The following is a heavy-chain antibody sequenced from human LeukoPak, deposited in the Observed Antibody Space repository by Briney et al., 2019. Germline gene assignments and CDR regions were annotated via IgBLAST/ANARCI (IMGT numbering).Heavy chain of an antibody. CDR3: ARALKPPLMRTSGFDY. D-gene: IGHD3-16*01. J-gene: IGHJ4*02. CDR1: GGSISGSSYY. Sequence: PSETLSLTCIVSGGSISGSSYYWGWIRQPPGKGLEWIGTIYYSGSTYYNPSLKSRVTISVDTSKNQFSLKLSSVTAADTAVYYCARALKPPLMRTSGFDYWGQGTLVTVSS. V-gene: IGHV4-39*07. CDR2: IYYSGST.